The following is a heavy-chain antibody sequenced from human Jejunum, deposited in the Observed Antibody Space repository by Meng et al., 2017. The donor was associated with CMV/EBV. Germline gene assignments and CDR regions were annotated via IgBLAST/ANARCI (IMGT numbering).Heavy chain of an antibody. Sequence: QVPLAESGPGLVKPSKTLSLTWPVSGGSVSSGGYYWTWIRQHPGKGLEWFRHIYYSGSTFYNPSLKRRVIISIDTSKNQFSLNLRSVTAADTAVYYCARVSSGWDYFDYWGQGTLVTVSS. CDR1: GGSVSSGGYY. J-gene: IGHJ4*02. D-gene: IGHD6-19*01. CDR2: IYYSGST. V-gene: IGHV4-31*02. CDR3: ARVSSGWDYFDY.